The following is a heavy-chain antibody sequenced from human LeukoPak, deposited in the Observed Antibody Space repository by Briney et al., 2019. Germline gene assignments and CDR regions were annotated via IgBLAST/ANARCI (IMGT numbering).Heavy chain of an antibody. Sequence: SETLSLTCTVSGGSISSYYWSWIRQPPGKGLEWIGYIYCSGSTNYNPSLKSRVTISVDTSKNQFSLKLSSVTAADTAVYYCARFSEDSSSFFDYYYGMDVWGQGTTVTVSS. V-gene: IGHV4-59*01. D-gene: IGHD6-6*01. CDR2: IYCSGST. J-gene: IGHJ6*02. CDR3: ARFSEDSSSFFDYYYGMDV. CDR1: GGSISSYY.